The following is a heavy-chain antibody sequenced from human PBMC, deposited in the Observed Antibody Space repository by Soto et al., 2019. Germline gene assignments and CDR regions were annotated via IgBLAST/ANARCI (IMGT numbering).Heavy chain of an antibody. CDR1: GGSISNYY. CDR2: IYYSGST. J-gene: IGHJ4*02. V-gene: IGHV4-59*08. CDR3: ARQGYDILTAYSYFDY. D-gene: IGHD3-9*01. Sequence: NPSETLSLTCTVSGGSISNYYWSWVRQPPGKGLEWIGYIYYSGSTNYNPSLKSRVTISVDTSKNQFSLKLSSVTAADTAVYYCARQGYDILTAYSYFDYWGQGTLVTVSS.